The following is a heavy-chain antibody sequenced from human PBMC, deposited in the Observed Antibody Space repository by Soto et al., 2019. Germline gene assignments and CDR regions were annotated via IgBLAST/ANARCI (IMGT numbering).Heavy chain of an antibody. J-gene: IGHJ6*02. CDR2: ISAYNGNT. CDR3: ATTNNWNHDYYYYGMDV. D-gene: IGHD1-20*01. CDR1: GYTFTSYG. Sequence: GASVKVSCKASGYTFTSYGISWVRQAPGQGLEWMGWISAYNGNTNYAQKLQGRVTMTTDTSTSTAYMELRSLRSDDTAVYYCATTNNWNHDYYYYGMDVWGQGTTVTVSS. V-gene: IGHV1-18*01.